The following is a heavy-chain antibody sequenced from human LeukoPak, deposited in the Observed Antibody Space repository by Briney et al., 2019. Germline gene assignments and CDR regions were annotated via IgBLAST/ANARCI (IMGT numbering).Heavy chain of an antibody. V-gene: IGHV3-23*01. CDR2: ISGSGGST. CDR3: AKDLLSNYYDSSGPSSFDY. J-gene: IGHJ4*02. D-gene: IGHD3-22*01. CDR1: GFTFSNYA. Sequence: GGSLRLSCAASGFTFSNYAMSWVRQAPGKGLEWVSAISGSGGSTYYADSVKGRFTISRDNSKNTLYLQMNSLRAEDTAVYYCAKDLLSNYYDSSGPSSFDYWGQGTLVTVSS.